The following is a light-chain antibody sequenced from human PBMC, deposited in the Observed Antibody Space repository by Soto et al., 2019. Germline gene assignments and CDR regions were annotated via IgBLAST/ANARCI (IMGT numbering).Light chain of an antibody. Sequence: QSVLTQPPSVSGTPGQRVTISCSGSNSNIGSNPVSWYQQFPGTAPRLLIYRGDQRPSGVPDRFSGSKSGTSASLAISGLQSEDEADFYCAAWDDTVNGALFGEGTKLTVL. CDR1: NSNIGSNP. V-gene: IGLV1-44*01. CDR3: AAWDDTVNGAL. J-gene: IGLJ2*01. CDR2: RGD.